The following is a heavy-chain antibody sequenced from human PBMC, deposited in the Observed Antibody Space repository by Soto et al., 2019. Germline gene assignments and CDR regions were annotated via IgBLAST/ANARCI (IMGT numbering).Heavy chain of an antibody. D-gene: IGHD3-16*01. CDR1: GYTCTSYY. V-gene: IGHV1-46*03. CDR3: TRDRGTSMITKLFDY. Sequence: QVQLVQSGAEVKKPGASIKVSCKTSGYTCTSYYLHWVRQAPGQGLESMGIINPSGGGTSYAQKFQSRVTMTIDSSTSTVYMELSSLIYDDTAVYYCTRDRGTSMITKLFDYWGQGTLVTVSS. J-gene: IGHJ4*02. CDR2: INPSGGGT.